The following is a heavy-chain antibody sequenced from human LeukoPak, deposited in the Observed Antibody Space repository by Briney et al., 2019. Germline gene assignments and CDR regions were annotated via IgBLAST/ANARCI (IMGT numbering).Heavy chain of an antibody. D-gene: IGHD3-10*01. J-gene: IGHJ4*02. CDR2: ISATGGST. Sequence: PGGSLRLSCAASGFTFSTYGMTWVRQAPGKGLEWVSGISATGGSTYYAHSVKGRFTISRDNSKNALYLQMDSLRAEDTAVYFCARYGHGSRSDCSHWGQGTLVTVSS. V-gene: IGHV3-23*01. CDR1: GFTFSTYG. CDR3: ARYGHGSRSDCSH.